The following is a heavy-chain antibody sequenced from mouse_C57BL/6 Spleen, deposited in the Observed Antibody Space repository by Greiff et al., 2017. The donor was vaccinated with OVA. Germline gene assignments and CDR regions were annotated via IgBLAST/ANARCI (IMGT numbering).Heavy chain of an antibody. D-gene: IGHD2-4*01. CDR3: ARDYDLYYFDY. CDR1: GYPFTSYD. V-gene: IGHV1-85*01. CDR2: IYPRDGST. J-gene: IGHJ2*01. Sequence: VQLQESGPELVKPGASVKLSCKASGYPFTSYDINWVKQRPGPGLEWIGWIYPRDGSTKYNEKFKGKATLTVDTSSSTAYMELHSLTSEDSAVYFCARDYDLYYFDYWGQGTTLTVSS.